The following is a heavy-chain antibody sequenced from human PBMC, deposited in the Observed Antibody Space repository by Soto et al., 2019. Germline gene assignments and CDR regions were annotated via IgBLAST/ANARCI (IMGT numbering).Heavy chain of an antibody. Sequence: SETLSLTCTVSSGSVNTGGYYWTWIRQHPGKGLEWIGYIYYSGSTYYNPSLKSRLTISVDTSKNQFSLRLTSVTAADTAVYYCARGSSGDCRSGSYGFDIWGQGTMVTVSS. D-gene: IGHD3-3*01. CDR2: IYYSGST. J-gene: IGHJ3*02. CDR1: SGSVNTGGYY. V-gene: IGHV4-31*03. CDR3: ARGSSGDCRSGSYGFDI.